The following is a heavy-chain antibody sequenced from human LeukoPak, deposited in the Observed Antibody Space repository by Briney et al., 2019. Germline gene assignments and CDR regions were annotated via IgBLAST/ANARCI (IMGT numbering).Heavy chain of an antibody. CDR1: GFTFSGYT. D-gene: IGHD4-17*01. CDR3: ARGEDGAVYYFDY. Sequence: GGSLRLSCADSGFTFSGYTMNWVRQAPGKGLEWVSSISSSSSYIYYADSVKGRFTISRDNAKNSLYLQMNSLRAEDTAVYYCARGEDGAVYYFDYWGQGTLVTVSS. V-gene: IGHV3-21*01. CDR2: ISSSSSYI. J-gene: IGHJ4*02.